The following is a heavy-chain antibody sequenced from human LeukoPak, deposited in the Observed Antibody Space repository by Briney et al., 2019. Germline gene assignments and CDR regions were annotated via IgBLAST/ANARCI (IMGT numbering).Heavy chain of an antibody. CDR1: GFTFSSYG. CDR3: AKDKGSGAAAGMGSTYYYYYYYMDV. Sequence: GGSLRLSCAASGFTFSSYGMHWVRQAPGKGLEWVAFIRYDGSNKYYADSVKGRFTISRDNSKNTLYLQMNSLRAEDTAVYYCAKDKGSGAAAGMGSTYYYYYYYMDVWGKGTTVTVSS. CDR2: IRYDGSNK. D-gene: IGHD6-13*01. V-gene: IGHV3-30*02. J-gene: IGHJ6*03.